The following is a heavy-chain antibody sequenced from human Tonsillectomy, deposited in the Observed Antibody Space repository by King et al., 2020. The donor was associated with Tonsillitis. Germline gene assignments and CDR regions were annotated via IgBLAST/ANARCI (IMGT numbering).Heavy chain of an antibody. CDR1: GFTFEQFA. Sequence: VHLVESGGGLVQPGRSLRLSCAASGFTFEQFAMHWVRQSPGKGLEMVSGITYNSGGLVYVDSVKGRFTISRDNAKNSVYLQMDRLRPEDTSLYFCSRADHYDFWTGCSFDNWGQGTLVTVSS. CDR2: ITYNSGGL. V-gene: IGHV3-9*01. J-gene: IGHJ4*02. D-gene: IGHD3-3*01. CDR3: SRADHYDFWTGCSFDN.